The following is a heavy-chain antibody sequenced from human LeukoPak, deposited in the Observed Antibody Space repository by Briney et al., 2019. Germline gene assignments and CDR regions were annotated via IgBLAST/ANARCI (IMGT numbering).Heavy chain of an antibody. CDR2: MNPNSGNT. Sequence: ASVKVSCKASGGTFSSYAISWVRQATGQGLEWMGWMNPNSGNTGYAQKFQGRVTMTRNTSISTAYMELSSLRSEDTAVYYCARGDTMVRGDYWGQGTLVTVSS. CDR1: GGTFSSYA. J-gene: IGHJ4*02. CDR3: ARGDTMVRGDY. V-gene: IGHV1-8*02. D-gene: IGHD3-10*01.